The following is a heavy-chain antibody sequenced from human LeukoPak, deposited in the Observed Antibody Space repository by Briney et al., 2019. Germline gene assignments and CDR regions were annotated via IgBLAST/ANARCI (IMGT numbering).Heavy chain of an antibody. CDR2: ISGSGGST. D-gene: IGHD6-19*01. CDR1: GFIFSSYA. CDR3: AKVFSGWGPIDY. V-gene: IGHV3-23*01. J-gene: IGHJ4*02. Sequence: GGSLRLSCAASGFIFSSYAMSWVRQAPGKGLEWVSVISGSGGSTYYADSVKGRFTISRDNSKNTLYLQMNSLRAEDTAVYYCAKVFSGWGPIDYWGQGTLVTVSS.